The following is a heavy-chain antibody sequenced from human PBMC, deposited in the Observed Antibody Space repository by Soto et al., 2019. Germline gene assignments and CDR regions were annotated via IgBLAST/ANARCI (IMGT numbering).Heavy chain of an antibody. Sequence: EVQLVESGGGLVQPGGFLRLSCAASGFTFSSYSMNWVRQAPGKGLELVSVISSSRSAIYYAVSVKGRFTISRDNAKNSLYLQMNSLRAEDTAVYYCARGSGTSRDYFDYWGQVTLVTVSS. CDR2: ISSSRSAI. CDR1: GFTFSSYS. V-gene: IGHV3-48*01. CDR3: ARGSGTSRDYFDY. D-gene: IGHD1-1*01. J-gene: IGHJ4*02.